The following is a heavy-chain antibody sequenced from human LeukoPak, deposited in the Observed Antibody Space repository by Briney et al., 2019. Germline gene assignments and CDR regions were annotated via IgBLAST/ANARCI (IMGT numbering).Heavy chain of an antibody. Sequence: GRSLRLSCAASGFTFSSDAMHWVRQAPGKGLEWVAVISYDGSNKYYADSVKGRFTISRDNSKNTVYLQVNSLRVEDTAVYYRVRDLAEGSGGISGYWGQGTLVTVSS. D-gene: IGHD2-15*01. CDR1: GFTFSSDA. CDR3: VRDLAEGSGGISGY. J-gene: IGHJ4*02. CDR2: ISYDGSNK. V-gene: IGHV3-30-3*01.